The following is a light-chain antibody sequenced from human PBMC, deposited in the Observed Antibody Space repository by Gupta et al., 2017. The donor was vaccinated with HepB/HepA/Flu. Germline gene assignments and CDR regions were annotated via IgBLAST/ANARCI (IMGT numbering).Light chain of an antibody. Sequence: DTLMTQTPLSLSVTLGQPVSISCTSSESRVHPDESTYLSWIQQRPGQPPRLLIYKVSNRFYGVPDRFSATGAGTTFTLKMTRVKAEDVGVYYCMQDKRYPITFGRGTKLDIK. CDR2: KVS. V-gene: IGKV2-24*01. CDR1: ESRVHPDESTY. CDR3: MQDKRYPIT. J-gene: IGKJ4*01.